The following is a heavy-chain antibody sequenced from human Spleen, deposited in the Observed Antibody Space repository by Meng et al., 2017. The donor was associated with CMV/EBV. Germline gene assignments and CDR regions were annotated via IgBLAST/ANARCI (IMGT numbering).Heavy chain of an antibody. Sequence: GESLKISCAASGFSFSSYGMQWVRQAPGKGLEWVAVIWFDGSNEYYADSVKGRFTISRDNSKNTLYLPMNSLRAEDTAVYYCAKDYSSSSNNNYFDPWGQGTLVTVSS. CDR2: IWFDGSNE. D-gene: IGHD6-6*01. J-gene: IGHJ5*02. CDR3: AKDYSSSSNNNYFDP. CDR1: GFSFSSYG. V-gene: IGHV3-33*06.